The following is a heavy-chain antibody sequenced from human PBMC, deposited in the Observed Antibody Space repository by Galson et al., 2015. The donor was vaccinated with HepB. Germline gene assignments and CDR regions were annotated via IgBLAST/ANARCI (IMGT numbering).Heavy chain of an antibody. CDR3: ARHMSSPKDWFDP. V-gene: IGHV5-10-1*01. CDR1: GYSFTSHW. J-gene: IGHJ5*02. D-gene: IGHD6-13*01. Sequence: QSGAEVKKPGESLRISCKGSGYSFTSHWITWVRQMPGKGLEWMGRIDPADSYTNYSPSFQGHVTISADKSITTAYLQWSSLKASDTAIYYCARHMSSPKDWFDPWGQGTLVTVSS. CDR2: IDPADSYT.